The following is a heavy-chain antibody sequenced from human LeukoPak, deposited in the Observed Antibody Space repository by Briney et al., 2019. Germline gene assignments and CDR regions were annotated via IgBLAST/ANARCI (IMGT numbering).Heavy chain of an antibody. CDR1: GGSISSSSYY. J-gene: IGHJ4*02. V-gene: IGHV4-39*01. CDR2: IYYSGST. CDR3: ARHLMWIQLWLAYFDY. D-gene: IGHD5-18*01. Sequence: SETLSLTCTVSGGSISSSSYYWGWIRQPPGKGLEWIGSIYYSGSTYYNPSLKSRVTISVDTFKNQFSLKLSSVTAADTAVYYCARHLMWIQLWLAYFDYWGQGTLVTVSS.